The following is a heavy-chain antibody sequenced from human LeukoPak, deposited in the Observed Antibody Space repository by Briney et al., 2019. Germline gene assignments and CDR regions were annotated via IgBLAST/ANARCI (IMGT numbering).Heavy chain of an antibody. CDR3: ARRGYYGDYVLDY. D-gene: IGHD4-17*01. V-gene: IGHV5-51*01. CDR1: GYSFTSYW. J-gene: IGHJ4*02. Sequence: GESLKISCRGSGYSFTSYWSGWVRQMPGKGLEWMGIIYPGDSDTRYSPSFQGQVTISADKAISTAYLQWSSLKASDTDMYYCARRGYYGDYVLDYWGQGTLVTVSS. CDR2: IYPGDSDT.